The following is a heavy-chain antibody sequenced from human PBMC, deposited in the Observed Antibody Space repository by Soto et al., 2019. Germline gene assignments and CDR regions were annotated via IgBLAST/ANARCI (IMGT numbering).Heavy chain of an antibody. J-gene: IGHJ5*02. CDR1: GYTFTSYY. CDR2: INPSGGST. CDR3: ARGLTNGAFHPNWFDP. D-gene: IGHD2-8*01. V-gene: IGHV1-46*03. Sequence: QVQLVQSGAEVKKPGASVKVSCKASGYTFTSYYMHWVRQAPGQGLEWMGIINPSGGSTSYAQKLQRRVTMTRDTSTSTVYMELSSLRSEDTDVYYCARGLTNGAFHPNWFDPWGQGTLVTVSS.